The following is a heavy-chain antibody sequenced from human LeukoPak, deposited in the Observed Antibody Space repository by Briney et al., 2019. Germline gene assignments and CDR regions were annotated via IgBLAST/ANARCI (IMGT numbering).Heavy chain of an antibody. CDR2: IYYSGST. CDR3: ARFTPQGYGWGGYNRFDP. D-gene: IGHD3-16*01. Sequence: PAATLSLARTVAGGSISSYYWNWTRQPPGKGLEWIGYIYYSGSTNYNPSLKSRVTISLDTSKNQFSLNLTSVTAADTAVYYCARFTPQGYGWGGYNRFDPWGQGTLVTVSS. CDR1: GGSISSYY. V-gene: IGHV4-59*01. J-gene: IGHJ5*02.